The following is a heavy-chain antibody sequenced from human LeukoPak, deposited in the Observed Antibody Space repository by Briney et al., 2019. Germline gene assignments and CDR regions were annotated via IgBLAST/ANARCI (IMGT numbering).Heavy chain of an antibody. CDR1: GGSISSYY. CDR2: IYYSGST. D-gene: IGHD3-22*01. Sequence: PSETLSLTCTVSGGSISSYYWSWIRQPPGKGLEWIGYIYYSGSTNYNPSLKSRVTISVDTSKNQFSLKLSSVTAADTAVYYCARQAITMIVGGFDYWGQGTLVTVSS. J-gene: IGHJ4*02. V-gene: IGHV4-59*08. CDR3: ARQAITMIVGGFDY.